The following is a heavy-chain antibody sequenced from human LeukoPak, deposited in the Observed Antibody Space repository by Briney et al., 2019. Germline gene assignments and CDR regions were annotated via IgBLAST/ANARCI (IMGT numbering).Heavy chain of an antibody. V-gene: IGHV1-2*02. D-gene: IGHD6-6*01. CDR3: ARDGFDLYSSSWTAFDY. CDR2: INPNSGGT. CDR1: GYTFTGYY. J-gene: IGHJ4*02. Sequence: ASVKVSCKASGYTFTGYYMHWVRQAPGQGLEWMGWINPNSGGTNYAQKFQGRVTMTRDTSISTAYMELSRLRSDDTAVYYCARDGFDLYSSSWTAFDYWGEGTLVTVSS.